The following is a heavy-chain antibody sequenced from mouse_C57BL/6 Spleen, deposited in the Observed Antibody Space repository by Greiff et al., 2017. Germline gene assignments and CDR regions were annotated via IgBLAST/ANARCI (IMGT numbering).Heavy chain of an antibody. CDR1: GYTFTSYG. Sequence: VQLQQSGAELARPGASVKLSCKASGYTFTSYGISWVKQRTGQGLEWIGEIYPRSGNTYYTEKFKGKATLTADKSSSTAYLELRSLTSEDSAVYFCARKNCYDIEGYAMDYWGQGTSDTVSS. V-gene: IGHV1-81*01. J-gene: IGHJ4*01. CDR2: IYPRSGNT. D-gene: IGHD2-3*01. CDR3: ARKNCYDIEGYAMDY.